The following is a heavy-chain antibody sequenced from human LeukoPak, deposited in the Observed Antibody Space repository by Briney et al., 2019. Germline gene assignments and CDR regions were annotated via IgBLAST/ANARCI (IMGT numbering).Heavy chain of an antibody. CDR3: ARTYSSSSYFDY. D-gene: IGHD6-6*01. Sequence: SETLSLTCTVSGDSITITNYYWGWIRQPPGKGLEWVGNIYHDGSTYYNPSLKSRVSISVDTSKNQFSLKLTSVTAADTAIYYCARTYSSSSYFDYWGQGTLVTVSS. V-gene: IGHV4-39*07. CDR2: IYHDGST. CDR1: GDSITITNYY. J-gene: IGHJ4*02.